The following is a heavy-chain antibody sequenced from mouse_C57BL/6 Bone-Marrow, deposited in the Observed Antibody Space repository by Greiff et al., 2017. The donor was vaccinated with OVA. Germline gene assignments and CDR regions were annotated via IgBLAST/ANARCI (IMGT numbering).Heavy chain of an antibody. CDR3: ARDLRPAFYAMDY. Sequence: EVQLQESGPGLVKPSQSLSLTCSVTGYSITSGYYWNWIRQFPGNKLEWMGYISYDGSNNYNPSLKNRISITRDTSKNQFFLKLNSVTTEDTATYYCARDLRPAFYAMDYWGQGTSVTVSS. CDR1: GYSITSGYY. CDR2: ISYDGSN. V-gene: IGHV3-6*01. J-gene: IGHJ4*01. D-gene: IGHD1-2*01.